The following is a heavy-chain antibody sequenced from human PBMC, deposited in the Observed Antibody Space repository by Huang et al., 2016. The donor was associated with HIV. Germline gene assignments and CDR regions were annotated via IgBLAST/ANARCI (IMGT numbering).Heavy chain of an antibody. J-gene: IGHJ6*03. CDR2: CNPIFDTA. V-gene: IGHV1-69*13. D-gene: IGHD3-22*01. Sequence: QVQLVQSGAEVKKPGSSVKVSCKASGGTFSNYGISWVRQAPGQGLEWLGGCNPIFDTANYGQKFQDRVAITADKSTSTADVQLSSLRSEDTAVYYCASTMYYYDGSGYYSLYYYYMDVWGKGTPVTVSS. CDR1: GGTFSNYG. CDR3: ASTMYYYDGSGYYSLYYYYMDV.